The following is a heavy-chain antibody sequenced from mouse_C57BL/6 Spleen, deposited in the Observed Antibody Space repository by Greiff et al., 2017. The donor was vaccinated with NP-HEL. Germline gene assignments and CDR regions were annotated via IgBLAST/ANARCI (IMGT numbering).Heavy chain of an antibody. CDR2: IYPGNSDT. D-gene: IGHD1-1*01. J-gene: IGHJ3*01. CDR3: TPYYGSSAYAY. V-gene: IGHV1-5*01. CDR1: GYTFTSYW. Sequence: VQLKESGTVLARPGASVKMSCKTSGYTFTSYWMHWVKQRPGQGLEWIGAIYPGNSDTSYNQQFKGKATLTAVTSASTAYLELSSLTYEDSAVYSYTPYYGSSAYAYWGKGTLVTVSA.